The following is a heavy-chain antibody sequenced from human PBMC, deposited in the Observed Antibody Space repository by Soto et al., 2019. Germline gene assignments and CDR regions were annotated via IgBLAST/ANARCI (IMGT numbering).Heavy chain of an antibody. J-gene: IGHJ4*02. V-gene: IGHV1-3*01. Sequence: ASVKVSCKASGYTFTSYGISWVRQAPGQGLEWMGWINAGNGNTKYSQKFQGRVTITRDTSASTAYMELSSLRSEDTAVYYCARSITLAGDYWGQGTLVTVSS. CDR3: ARSITLAGDY. D-gene: IGHD1-20*01. CDR2: INAGNGNT. CDR1: GYTFTSYG.